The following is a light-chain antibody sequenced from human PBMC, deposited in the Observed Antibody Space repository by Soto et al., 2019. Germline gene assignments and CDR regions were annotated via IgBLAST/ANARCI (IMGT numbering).Light chain of an antibody. CDR1: QSISSW. CDR3: QKENHPPWT. CDR2: KTS. Sequence: DIQMTQSPSTLSASVGDRVPITCRASQSISSWLAWYQQKPGKAPKLLIYKTSSLESGVTSRFSGSGSGTEFTLTISRLQPDDFATYYCQKENHPPWTFGQGTKMEIK. V-gene: IGKV1-5*03. J-gene: IGKJ1*01.